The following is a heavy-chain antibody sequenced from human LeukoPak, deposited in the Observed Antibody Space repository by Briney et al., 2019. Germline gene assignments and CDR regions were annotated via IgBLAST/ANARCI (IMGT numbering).Heavy chain of an antibody. Sequence: PSETLSLTCAVYGGSFSGYYWTWIRQPPGKGLEGFGEINHSGSTTDNPSLKSPVTMSVATSLNQFSLKLRSVTAADTAVYSCARGCVGNCPKGATFDHWGQGTLVTVSS. D-gene: IGHD1-7*01. CDR3: ARGCVGNCPKGATFDH. CDR2: INHSGST. CDR1: GGSFSGYY. J-gene: IGHJ4*02. V-gene: IGHV4-34*01.